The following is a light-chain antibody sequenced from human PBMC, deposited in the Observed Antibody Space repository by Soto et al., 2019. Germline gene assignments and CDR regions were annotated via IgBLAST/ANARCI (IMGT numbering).Light chain of an antibody. CDR1: SSNIGAGSD. Sequence: QSVLTQPPSVSGAPGQGVTISCTGSSSNIGAGSDVHWYQQLPGTAPKLLIFAHNSRPSGVSNRFSGSKSGNTASLTISGLQAEDEADYYCSSYTSSSTPVVFGGGTKLTVL. V-gene: IGLV1-40*01. J-gene: IGLJ2*01. CDR2: AHN. CDR3: SSYTSSSTPVV.